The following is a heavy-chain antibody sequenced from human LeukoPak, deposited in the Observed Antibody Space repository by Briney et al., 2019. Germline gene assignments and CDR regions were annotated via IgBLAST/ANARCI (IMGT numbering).Heavy chain of an antibody. CDR1: GYSFTSYW. CDR3: ASMDYDSSGYKDYYYYYGMDV. V-gene: IGHV5-10-1*01. Sequence: GESLKISCKGSGYSFTSYWISWVRQMPGKGLEWMGRIDPNDSYTNYSPSFQGHVTISADKSISTAYLQWSSLKASDTAMYYCASMDYDSSGYKDYYYYYGMDVWGQGTTVTVSS. D-gene: IGHD3-22*01. J-gene: IGHJ6*02. CDR2: IDPNDSYT.